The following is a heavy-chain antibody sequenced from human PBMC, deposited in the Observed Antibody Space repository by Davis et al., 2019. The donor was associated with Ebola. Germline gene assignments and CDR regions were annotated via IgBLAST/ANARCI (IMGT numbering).Heavy chain of an antibody. D-gene: IGHD6-6*01. CDR3: ASPKKGSSSYYYYGMDV. J-gene: IGHJ6*02. CDR1: GGSISSYY. V-gene: IGHV4-34*01. CDR2: INHSGST. Sequence: SETLSLTCTVSGGSISSYYWSWIRQPPGKGLEWIGEINHSGSTNYNPSLKSRVTISVDTSKNQFSLKLSSVTAADTAVYYCASPKKGSSSYYYYGMDVWGQGTTVTVSS.